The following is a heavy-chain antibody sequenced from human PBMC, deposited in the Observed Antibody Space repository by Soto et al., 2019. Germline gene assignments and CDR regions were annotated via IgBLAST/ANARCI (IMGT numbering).Heavy chain of an antibody. CDR1: GFTFSSYA. D-gene: IGHD2-2*01. V-gene: IGHV3-23*01. J-gene: IGHJ6*02. CDR3: AKVLGEYCSSTSCYYYYGMDV. Sequence: GGSLRLSCAASGFTFSSYAMSWVRQAPGKGLEWVSAISGSGGSTYYADSVKGRFTISRDNSKNTLYLQMNSLRAEDTAVYYCAKVLGEYCSSTSCYYYYGMDVWGQGTKVTVSS. CDR2: ISGSGGST.